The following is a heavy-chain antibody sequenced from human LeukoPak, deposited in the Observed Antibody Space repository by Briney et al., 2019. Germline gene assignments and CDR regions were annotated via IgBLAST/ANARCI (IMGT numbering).Heavy chain of an antibody. CDR3: ARDPYGSGSYYNWFDP. D-gene: IGHD3-10*01. CDR1: GFTFSDYY. V-gene: IGHV3-11*01. Sequence: GGSLRLSCAASGFTFSDYYMSWIRQAPGKGLEWVSYISSSGSTIYYADSVKGRFTISRDNAKNSLYLQMNSLSAEDTAVYYCARDPYGSGSYYNWFDPWGQGTLVTVSS. J-gene: IGHJ5*02. CDR2: ISSSGSTI.